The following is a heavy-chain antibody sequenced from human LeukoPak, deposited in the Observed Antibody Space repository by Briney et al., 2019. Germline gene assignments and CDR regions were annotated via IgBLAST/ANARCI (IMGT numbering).Heavy chain of an antibody. J-gene: IGHJ4*02. CDR1: GGSFCGYY. V-gene: IGHV4-34*01. CDR2: INHSGST. D-gene: IGHD2-15*01. Sequence: SETLSLTCAVYGGSFCGYYWSWIRQPPGKGLEWIGEINHSGSTNYNPSLKSRVTISVDTSKNQFSLKLSSVTAADTAVYYCASRDEIGYCSGGSCYLSTTAPPGYWGQGTLVTVSS. CDR3: ASRDEIGYCSGGSCYLSTTAPPGY.